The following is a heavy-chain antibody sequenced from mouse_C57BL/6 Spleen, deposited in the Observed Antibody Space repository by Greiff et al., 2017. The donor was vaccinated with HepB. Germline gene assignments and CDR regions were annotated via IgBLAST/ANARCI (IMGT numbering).Heavy chain of an antibody. CDR3: AIVPIYYYGSSYAMDY. V-gene: IGHV1-74*01. Sequence: VQLKQPGAELVKPGASVKVSCKASGYTFTSYWMHWVKQRPGQGLEWIGRIHPSDSDTNYNQKFKGKATLTVDKSSSTAYMQLSSLTSEDSAVYYCAIVPIYYYGSSYAMDYWGQGTSVTVSS. D-gene: IGHD1-1*01. CDR1: GYTFTSYW. J-gene: IGHJ4*01. CDR2: IHPSDSDT.